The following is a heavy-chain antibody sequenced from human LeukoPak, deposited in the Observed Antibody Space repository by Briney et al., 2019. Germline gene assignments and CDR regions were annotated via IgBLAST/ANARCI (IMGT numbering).Heavy chain of an antibody. V-gene: IGHV4-59*01. CDR3: ARDDVWANAFDI. CDR2: IYYSGST. CDR1: GGSISSYY. Sequence: SETLSLTCTVSGGSISSYYWSWIRQPPGKGLEWIGYIYYSGSTNYNPSLKSRVTISLDTSKNQFSLKLSSVTAADTAVYYCARDDVWANAFDIWGQGTMVTVSS. J-gene: IGHJ3*02. D-gene: IGHD5/OR15-5a*01.